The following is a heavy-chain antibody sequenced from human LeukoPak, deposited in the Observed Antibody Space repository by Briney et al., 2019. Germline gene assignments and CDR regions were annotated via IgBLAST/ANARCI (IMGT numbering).Heavy chain of an antibody. Sequence: PGRSLRLSCAASGFTFSSYGMHWVRQAPGKGLEWVAVIWYDGSNKYYADSVKGRFTISRDNSKNTLYLQMNSLRAEDTAVYYCARDAGYSYGYICYYYGMDVWGKGTTVTVSS. J-gene: IGHJ6*04. V-gene: IGHV3-33*01. CDR1: GFTFSSYG. CDR3: ARDAGYSYGYICYYYGMDV. D-gene: IGHD5-18*01. CDR2: IWYDGSNK.